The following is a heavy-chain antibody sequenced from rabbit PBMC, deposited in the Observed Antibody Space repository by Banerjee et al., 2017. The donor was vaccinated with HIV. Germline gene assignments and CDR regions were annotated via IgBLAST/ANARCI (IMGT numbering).Heavy chain of an antibody. CDR1: GFSFSSTYY. CDR2: IYTGSSGST. J-gene: IGHJ4*01. V-gene: IGHV1S40*01. CDR3: ARGDGYAGWNLNL. Sequence: QSLEESGGDLVKPGASLTLTCTASGFSFSSTYYMCWVRQAPGKGLEWIGCIYTGSSGSTYYASWAKGRFTISKTSSTTVTLQMTSLTAADTATYFCARGDGYAGWNLNLWGPGTLVTVS. D-gene: IGHD4-2*01.